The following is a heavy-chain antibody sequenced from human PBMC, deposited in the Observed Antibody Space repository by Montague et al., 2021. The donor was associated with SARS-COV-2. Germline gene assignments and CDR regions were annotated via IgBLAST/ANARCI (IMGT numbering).Heavy chain of an antibody. J-gene: IGHJ6*03. V-gene: IGHV4-34*01. CDR3: AREVHYYGSGSYYNSDYSYYFMDV. D-gene: IGHD3-10*01. Sequence: SETLSLTCAVYSGSFSGYHWTWLRLTPGKGLEWIGSISFSGSTSHDPSLKSRLSISFDMSKNQFSLKLSSVTAADTALYYCAREVHYYGSGSYYNSDYSYYFMDVWGTGTAVTVSS. CDR1: SGSFSGYH. CDR2: ISFSGST.